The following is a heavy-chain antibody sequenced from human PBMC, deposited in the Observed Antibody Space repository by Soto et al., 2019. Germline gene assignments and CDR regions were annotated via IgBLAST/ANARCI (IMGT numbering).Heavy chain of an antibody. CDR1: GGSFASYA. J-gene: IGHJ5*02. Sequence: QVQLVQSGAEVKKPGSSLKVSCKASGGSFASYAFSWVRQAPRQGLEWVGGIIPIFGTPKYAERFQGRVSTTADRSTTTAYWDLTGLPSVDTAVCFWARDPRPHFGSWDTGVWFDTWGQGTLVIVSP. D-gene: IGHD6-13*01. CDR2: IIPIFGTP. CDR3: ARDPRPHFGSWDTGVWFDT. V-gene: IGHV1-69*06.